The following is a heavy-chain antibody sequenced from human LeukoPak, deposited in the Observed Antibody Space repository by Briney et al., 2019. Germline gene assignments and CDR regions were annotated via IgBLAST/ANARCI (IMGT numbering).Heavy chain of an antibody. V-gene: IGHV3-66*01. J-gene: IGHJ4*02. Sequence: PGGSLILSCAASGFTVSSNYMSWVRQAPGKGLEWVSGIYSGGSTYYADSVKGRFTISRDNSKNTLYLQMNSLRAEDTAVYYCAGISPWGQGTLVTVSS. CDR1: GFTVSSNY. CDR3: AGISP. CDR2: IYSGGST.